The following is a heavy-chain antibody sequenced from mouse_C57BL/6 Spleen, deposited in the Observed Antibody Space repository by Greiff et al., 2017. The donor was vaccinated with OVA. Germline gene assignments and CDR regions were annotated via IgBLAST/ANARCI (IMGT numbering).Heavy chain of an antibody. V-gene: IGHV1-64*01. CDR2: IHPNSGST. J-gene: IGHJ2*01. CDR1: GYTFTSYW. Sequence: VQLQQSGAELVKPGASVKLSCKASGYTFTSYWMHWVKQRPGQGLEWIGMIHPNSGSTNYNEKFKSKATLTVDKSSSTAYMQLSSLTSEDSAVYYCARGLYGNYLYYFDYWGQGTTLTVSS. CDR3: ARGLYGNYLYYFDY. D-gene: IGHD2-1*01.